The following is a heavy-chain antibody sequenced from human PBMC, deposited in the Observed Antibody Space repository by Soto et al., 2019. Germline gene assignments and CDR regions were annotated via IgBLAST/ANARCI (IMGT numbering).Heavy chain of an antibody. CDR3: ARLSNSGKIFLDS. CDR1: GYTFTSYT. D-gene: IGHD4-4*01. J-gene: IGHJ4*02. V-gene: IGHV1-3*01. Sequence: GASEKVSCKASGYTFTSYTMHWVRQAPGQGLEWMGWINAGNYNTKYSQNFQGRVTFTSDTSATTANMELSSLRSEDTAVYFCARLSNSGKIFLDSWGQGTLVTVSS. CDR2: INAGNYNT.